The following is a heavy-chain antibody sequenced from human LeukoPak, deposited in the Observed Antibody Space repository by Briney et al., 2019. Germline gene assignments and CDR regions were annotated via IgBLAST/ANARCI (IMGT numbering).Heavy chain of an antibody. CDR3: AICHWYSSGCRNDY. J-gene: IGHJ4*02. Sequence: QSGGSLRLSCAASGFTFSSYEMNWVRQAPGKGLEWVSYISSSGSTIYYADSVKGRFTISRDNAKNSLYLQTNSLRAEDTAVYYCAICHWYSSGCRNDYWAREPWSPSPQ. V-gene: IGHV3-48*03. D-gene: IGHD6-19*01. CDR1: GFTFSSYE. CDR2: ISSSGSTI.